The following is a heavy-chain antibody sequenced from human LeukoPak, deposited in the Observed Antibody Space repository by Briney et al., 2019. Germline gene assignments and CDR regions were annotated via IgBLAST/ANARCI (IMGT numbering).Heavy chain of an antibody. CDR3: ARDAGVGRNWFDP. D-gene: IGHD1-26*01. J-gene: IGHJ5*02. V-gene: IGHV4-39*07. CDR1: GGSISSSSYY. CDR2: IYYSGST. Sequence: SETLSLTCTVSGGSISSSSYYWGWIRQPPGKGLEWIGSIYYSGSTYYNPSLKSRVTISVDTSKNQFSLKLSSVTAADTAVYYCARDAGVGRNWFDPWGQGTLVTVSS.